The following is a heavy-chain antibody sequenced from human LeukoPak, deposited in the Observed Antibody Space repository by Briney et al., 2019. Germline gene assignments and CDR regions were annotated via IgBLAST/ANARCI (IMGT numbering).Heavy chain of an antibody. CDR2: ISGSGGYT. Sequence: GGSLRLSCAACGFIFSSYAVSWLRQAPGKGLEWVSTISGSGGYTYYADSVKGRFTISRDNSKNTLYLQMNSLRAEDTAVYYCAKGSRGQLVDPLDYWGQGTLVTVSS. D-gene: IGHD6-6*01. CDR3: AKGSRGQLVDPLDY. J-gene: IGHJ4*02. V-gene: IGHV3-23*01. CDR1: GFIFSSYA.